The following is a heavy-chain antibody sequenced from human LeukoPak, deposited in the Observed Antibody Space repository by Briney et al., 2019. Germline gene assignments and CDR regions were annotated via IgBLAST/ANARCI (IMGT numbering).Heavy chain of an antibody. Sequence: SETLSLTCAVSGGSISSSSYYWGWIRQPPGKGLEWIGSIYYSGSTYYNPSLKSRVTISVDTSKNQFSLKLSSVTAADTAVYYCARHPHYGSGSYRNYNWFDPWGQGTLVTVSS. CDR3: ARHPHYGSGSYRNYNWFDP. V-gene: IGHV4-39*01. CDR1: GGSISSSSYY. J-gene: IGHJ5*02. CDR2: IYYSGST. D-gene: IGHD3-10*01.